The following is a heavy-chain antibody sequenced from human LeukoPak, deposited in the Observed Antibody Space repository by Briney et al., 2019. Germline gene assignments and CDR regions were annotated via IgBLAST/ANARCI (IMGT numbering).Heavy chain of an antibody. J-gene: IGHJ6*03. D-gene: IGHD2/OR15-2a*01. CDR2: INPTGSDK. CDR3: ARDSGGNSDWNYYCYYMDV. V-gene: IGHV1-46*01. Sequence: ASVKVSCKASGYTFTSHYMHWVRQAPGQGLEWMGVINPTGSDKRYVEKFQGRVTMTKDTSTSTVYMELSRLRSEDTAIYYCARDSGGNSDWNYYCYYMDVWGNGTTVTISS. CDR1: GYTFTSHY.